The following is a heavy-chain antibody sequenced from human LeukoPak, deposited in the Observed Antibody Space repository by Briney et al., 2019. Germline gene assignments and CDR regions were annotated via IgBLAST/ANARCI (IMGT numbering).Heavy chain of an antibody. Sequence: RSGGSLRLSCAASGFTFSSYAMSWVRQAPGKGPEWVSAISGSGGSTYYADSVKGRFTISRDNSKNTLYLQMNSLRAEDTAVYYCARDEVPRVVSHEDYWGQGTLVTVSS. CDR3: ARDEVPRVVSHEDY. CDR1: GFTFSSYA. D-gene: IGHD3-3*01. V-gene: IGHV3-23*01. J-gene: IGHJ4*02. CDR2: ISGSGGST.